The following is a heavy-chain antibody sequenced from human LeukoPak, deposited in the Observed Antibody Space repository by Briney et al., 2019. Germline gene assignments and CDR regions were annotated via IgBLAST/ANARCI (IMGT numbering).Heavy chain of an antibody. CDR3: VGGTYYGGDS. D-gene: IGHD1-26*01. CDR1: GGSISSYY. Sequence: SEPLSLTCTVSGGSISSYYWNWIRQPAGKGLEYIGRTYTGGSTNYNPSLKSRVTMSVDTSKNQFSLKLSSVTAADTAVYYCVGGTYYGGDSWGQGTLVTVSS. CDR2: TYTGGST. J-gene: IGHJ4*02. V-gene: IGHV4-4*07.